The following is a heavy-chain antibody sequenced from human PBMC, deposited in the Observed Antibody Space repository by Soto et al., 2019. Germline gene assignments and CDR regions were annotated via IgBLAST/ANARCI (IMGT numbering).Heavy chain of an antibody. D-gene: IGHD1-26*01. J-gene: IGHJ2*01. V-gene: IGHV3-30-3*01. CDR3: ARDWDRGGGSYLWKFDL. CDR1: GFALTPYA. Sequence: QEQLVESGGGVVQPGRSLRLSCAASGFALTPYAMHWVRQAPGKGLEWVAIISYDGSYRSYGDSVKGRFTISSDNSENSLYLQMDTLRSEDTAVYYCARDWDRGGGSYLWKFDLWGRGTLVTVSS. CDR2: ISYDGSYR.